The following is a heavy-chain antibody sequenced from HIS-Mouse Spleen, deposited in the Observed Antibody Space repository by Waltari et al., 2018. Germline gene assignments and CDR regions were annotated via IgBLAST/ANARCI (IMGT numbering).Heavy chain of an antibody. CDR2: IYYSGST. D-gene: IGHD6-19*01. V-gene: IGHV4-39*07. J-gene: IGHJ4*02. CDR3: ARGPSIAVADY. Sequence: QLQLQESGPGLVKPSETLSLTCTVSGGSISSSSYYWGWIRQPPGKGLEWIGSIYYSGSTYYNPSLKSRVTISVDTSKNQFSLKLSSVTAADTAVYYCARGPSIAVADYWGQGTLVTVSS. CDR1: GGSISSSSYY.